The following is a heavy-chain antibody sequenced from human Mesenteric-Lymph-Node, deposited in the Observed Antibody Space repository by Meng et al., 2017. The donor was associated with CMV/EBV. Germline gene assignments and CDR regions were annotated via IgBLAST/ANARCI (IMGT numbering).Heavy chain of an antibody. Sequence: KVSCKAAGYTFSRYAMNWVRQATGQGTEWMGWINTKTGNPTYDKGFIGRLVISLDTSVSTAYLQISSLKAEDTAVYYCARDNGFFHHWGQGTLVTVSS. D-gene: IGHD2-8*01. CDR1: GYTFSRYA. CDR3: ARDNGFFHH. CDR2: INTKTGNP. J-gene: IGHJ1*01. V-gene: IGHV7-4-1*02.